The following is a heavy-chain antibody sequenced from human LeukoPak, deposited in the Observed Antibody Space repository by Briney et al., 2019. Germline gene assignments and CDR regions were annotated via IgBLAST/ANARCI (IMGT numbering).Heavy chain of an antibody. Sequence: GGSLRLSCAASGFTFKLYWMHWVRQVPGKRPVWVSRINDDGSDTIYADSVRGRFTISRDNAKNSLYLQMNSLRAEDTAVYYCTRIYSGYGLDYWGQGTLVTVSS. V-gene: IGHV3-74*01. CDR1: GFTFKLYW. D-gene: IGHD5-12*01. CDR3: TRIYSGYGLDY. J-gene: IGHJ4*02. CDR2: INDDGSDT.